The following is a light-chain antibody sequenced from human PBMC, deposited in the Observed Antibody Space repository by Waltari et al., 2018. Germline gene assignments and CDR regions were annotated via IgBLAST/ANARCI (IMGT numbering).Light chain of an antibody. V-gene: IGLV2-14*03. Sequence: QSALTQPASVSGSPGQSIALSCTGTRGDAGARDLVSWYQQHPGKAPRLMIYDVTKRPSGVSDRFSGSKSGNTASLTISGLQAEDESDYYCSSYTTTRTYVFGSGTKVTVL. CDR2: DVT. CDR3: SSYTTTRTYV. J-gene: IGLJ1*01. CDR1: RGDAGARDL.